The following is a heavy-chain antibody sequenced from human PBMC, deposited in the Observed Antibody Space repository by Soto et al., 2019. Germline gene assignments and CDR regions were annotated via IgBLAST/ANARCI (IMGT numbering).Heavy chain of an antibody. CDR2: IYYSGST. CDR1: GGSINSGGYY. CDR3: ARDGSDPNWFDP. V-gene: IGHV4-31*03. J-gene: IGHJ5*02. Sequence: SETMDLTCTVSGGSINSGGYYWSWIRQHPGKGLEWIGYIYYSGSTYYNPSLKSRVTISVDTSKNQFSLKLSSVTAADTAVYYCARDGSDPNWFDPWGQGTLVTVSS. D-gene: IGHD1-26*01.